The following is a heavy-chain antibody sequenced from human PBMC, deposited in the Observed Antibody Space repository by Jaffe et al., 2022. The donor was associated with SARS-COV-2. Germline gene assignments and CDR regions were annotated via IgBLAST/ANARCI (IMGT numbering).Heavy chain of an antibody. CDR1: GFTFGDYA. J-gene: IGHJ4*02. D-gene: IGHD4-17*01. CDR3: TRQVDHGDYVSDY. Sequence: EVQLVESGGGLVKPGRSLRLSCTASGFTFGDYAMSWFRQAPGKGLEWVGFIRSKGYGGTTEYAASVKGRFTISRDDSKSIAYLQMNSLKTEDTAMYYCTRQVDHGDYVSDYWGQGTLVTVSS. CDR2: IRSKGYGGTT. V-gene: IGHV3-49*05.